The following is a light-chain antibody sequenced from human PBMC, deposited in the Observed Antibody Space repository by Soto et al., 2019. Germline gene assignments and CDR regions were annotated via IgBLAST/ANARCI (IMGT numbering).Light chain of an antibody. CDR2: ATS. V-gene: IGKV1-39*01. CDR1: QTISNS. Sequence: DIQMTQSPSSLSASVGDRVTITCRASQTISNSLNWYQQRPGKTPKLLIYATSSLQSGVPSRFSGSGSGTYFTLTISSLQPEDFATYYCQQSYTTPLFTFGPGTKVD. J-gene: IGKJ3*01. CDR3: QQSYTTPLFT.